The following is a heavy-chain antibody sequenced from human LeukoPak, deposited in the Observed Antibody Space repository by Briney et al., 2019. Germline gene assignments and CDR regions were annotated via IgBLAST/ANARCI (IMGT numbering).Heavy chain of an antibody. CDR1: GFTFSSYW. J-gene: IGHJ3*02. CDR2: IKQDGSEK. CDR3: ARRGYSGSAYAFDI. V-gene: IGHV3-7*01. D-gene: IGHD5-12*01. Sequence: PGGSLRLSCAASGFTFSSYWMSWVRQAPGKGREGVANIKQDGSEKYYVDSVKGRFTISRDNAKNSLYLQMNSLRAEDTAVYYCARRGYSGSAYAFDIWGQGTMVTVSS.